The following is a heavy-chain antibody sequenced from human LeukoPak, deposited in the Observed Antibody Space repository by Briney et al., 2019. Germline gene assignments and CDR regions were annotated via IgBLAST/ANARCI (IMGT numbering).Heavy chain of an antibody. CDR2: ISGSGGST. CDR1: GFTFSSYA. V-gene: IGHV3-23*01. CDR3: ATFGGVIVLPYFDY. Sequence: SGGSLRLSCAASGFTFSSYAMSWVRQAPGKGLEWVSAISGSGGSTYYADSVKGRFTISRDNSKNTPYLQMNSLRAEDTAVYYCATFGGVIVLPYFDYWGQGTLVTVSS. D-gene: IGHD3-16*02. J-gene: IGHJ4*02.